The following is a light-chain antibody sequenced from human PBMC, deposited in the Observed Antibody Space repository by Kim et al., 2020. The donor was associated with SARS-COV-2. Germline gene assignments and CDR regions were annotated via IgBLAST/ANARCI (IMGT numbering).Light chain of an antibody. J-gene: IGKJ1*01. CDR1: QSVSSN. CDR3: QQYNNWPRT. Sequence: EIVMTQSPATLSVSPGERATLSCRASQSVSSNLAWYRQKPGQAPRLLIYGASARATGIPARFSGSGSGTEFTLTISSLQSEEFAVYYCQQYNNWPRTFGQGTKVDIK. CDR2: GAS. V-gene: IGKV3-15*01.